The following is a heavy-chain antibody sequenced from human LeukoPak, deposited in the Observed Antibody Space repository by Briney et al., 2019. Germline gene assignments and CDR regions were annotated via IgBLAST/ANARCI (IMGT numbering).Heavy chain of an antibody. CDR1: GFTFSSYT. J-gene: IGHJ3*02. D-gene: IGHD3-10*01. CDR2: ITSSSGYI. CDR3: ARAADGSGVLDAFDM. Sequence: GGSLRLSCAASGFTFSSYTMMWVRQAPGKGLEWVSLITSSSGYIFYADSVTGRFTISRDNAKNSLYLQMNSLSAEDTAVYYCARAADGSGVLDAFDMWGQGTMVTVSS. V-gene: IGHV3-21*01.